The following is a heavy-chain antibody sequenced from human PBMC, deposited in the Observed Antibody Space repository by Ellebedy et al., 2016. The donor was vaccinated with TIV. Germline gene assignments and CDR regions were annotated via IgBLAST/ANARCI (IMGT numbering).Heavy chain of an antibody. CDR2: IYYSGIT. J-gene: IGHJ4*02. D-gene: IGHD6-19*01. V-gene: IGHV4-61*08. CDR3: ARGAGYFDY. CDR1: GGSISSGDYY. Sequence: MPSETLSLTCTVSGGSISSGDYYWSWIRQPPGKGLEWIGYIYYSGITNYNPSLKSRVTISVDTSKNQFSLKLSSVTAADTAVYYCARGAGYFDYWGQGTLVTVSS.